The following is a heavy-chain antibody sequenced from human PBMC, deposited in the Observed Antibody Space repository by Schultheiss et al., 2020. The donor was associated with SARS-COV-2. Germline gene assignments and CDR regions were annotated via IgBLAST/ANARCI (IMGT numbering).Heavy chain of an antibody. D-gene: IGHD1-26*01. CDR1: GYTFTSYY. CDR2: INPNSGGT. Sequence: ASVKVSCKASGYTFTSYYMHWVRQAPGQGLEWMGWINPNSGGTNYAQKFQGRVTMTRDTSISTAYMELSSLRSEDTAVYYCARGRWELLLPDYWGQGTLVTVSS. V-gene: IGHV1-2*02. J-gene: IGHJ4*02. CDR3: ARGRWELLLPDY.